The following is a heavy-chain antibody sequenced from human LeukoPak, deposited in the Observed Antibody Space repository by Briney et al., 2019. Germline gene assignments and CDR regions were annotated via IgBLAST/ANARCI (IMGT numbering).Heavy chain of an antibody. CDR1: GFTFSNDV. CDR3: ARRIGGTKDY. J-gene: IGHJ4*02. D-gene: IGHD3-3*01. CDR2: IDGGGGGT. V-gene: IGHV3-23*01. Sequence: GGSLRLSCAASGFTFSNDVMSWVRQAPGKGPEWVSNIDGGGGGTDYADSVRGRFTISRDNFKNTSYLQMNSLRADDTAVYYCARRIGGTKDYWGQGAQVTVSS.